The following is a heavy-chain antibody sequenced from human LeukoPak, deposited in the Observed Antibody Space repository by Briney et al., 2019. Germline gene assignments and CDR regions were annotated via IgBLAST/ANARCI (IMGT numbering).Heavy chain of an antibody. Sequence: PGGSLRLSCAVSGFTFSSYWMSWFRQAPGKGLEWVANISQDGSQKFSVDSVKGRFTISRDNAKNSLSLQMTSLRVEDTAVYYCARDWFDGDYDRFDYWGQGTLVTVSS. CDR1: GFTFSSYW. CDR2: ISQDGSQK. J-gene: IGHJ4*02. V-gene: IGHV3-7*03. CDR3: ARDWFDGDYDRFDY. D-gene: IGHD4-17*01.